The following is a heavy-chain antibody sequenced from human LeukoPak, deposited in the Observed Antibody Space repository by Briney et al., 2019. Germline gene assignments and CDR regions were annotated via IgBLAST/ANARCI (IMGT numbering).Heavy chain of an antibody. CDR3: ARGGWLGDFDY. CDR2: IYTSGST. J-gene: IGHJ4*02. D-gene: IGHD5-24*01. CDR1: GGSISSYY. V-gene: IGHV4-4*07. Sequence: SSETLSLTCTVSGGSISSYYWSWIRRPAGKGLEWIGRIYTSGSTNYNPSLKSRVTMSVDTSKNQFSLKLNSVTAADTAVYYCARGGWLGDFDYWGQGTLVTVSS.